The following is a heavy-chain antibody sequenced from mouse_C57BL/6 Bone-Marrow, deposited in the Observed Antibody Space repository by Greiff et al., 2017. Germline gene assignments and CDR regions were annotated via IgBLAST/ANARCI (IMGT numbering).Heavy chain of an antibody. CDR2: IDPSDSYT. CDR3: ARSGLLLSFPYWYFDV. J-gene: IGHJ1*03. Sequence: QVQLQQPGAELVKPGASVKLSCKASGYTFTSYWMQWVKQRPGQGLEWIGEIDPSDSYTNYNQKFKGKATLTVDTSASTAYMQLSSLTAEDSAVYYCARSGLLLSFPYWYFDVWGTGTTVTGSS. D-gene: IGHD2-3*01. CDR1: GYTFTSYW. V-gene: IGHV1-50*01.